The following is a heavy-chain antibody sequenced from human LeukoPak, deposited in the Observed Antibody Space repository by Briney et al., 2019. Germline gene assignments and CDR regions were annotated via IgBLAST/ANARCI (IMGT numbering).Heavy chain of an antibody. Sequence: SEAGAPTCTVSGDSISNYYWSWTRQPPGKGLEWIGYMYSSGSASYNPSLKSRVTMSVDTSKNQYSLKLSSVTAADTALYYCARCGFIRGYDFWGQGTLVTVSS. CDR3: ARCGFIRGYDF. CDR1: GDSISNYY. V-gene: IGHV4-59*01. J-gene: IGHJ4*02. CDR2: MYSSGSA. D-gene: IGHD5-12*01.